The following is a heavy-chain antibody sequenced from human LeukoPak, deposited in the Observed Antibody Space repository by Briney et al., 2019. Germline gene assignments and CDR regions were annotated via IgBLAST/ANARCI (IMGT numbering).Heavy chain of an antibody. CDR1: GFTFTSYW. J-gene: IGHJ4*02. D-gene: IGHD1-1*01. CDR2: IKQDGSQK. V-gene: IGHV3-7*01. Sequence: PGGSLRLSCSASGFTFTSYWMTWVRQGPGKGLEWVAHIKQDGSQKNYVDSVKGRFTISRDNAQNSLYLQMDGLTDEDTAVYYCARDKVNGAMTGSLLDYWGQGTLVTVSS. CDR3: ARDKVNGAMTGSLLDY.